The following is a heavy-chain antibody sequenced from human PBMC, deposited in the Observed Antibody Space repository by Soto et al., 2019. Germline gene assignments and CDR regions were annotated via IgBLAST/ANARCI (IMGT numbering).Heavy chain of an antibody. CDR1: RLTFRSYA. CDR2: FSGTVGYT. CDR3: ARGQRALITYGPFDP. Sequence: GGSMRISSAASRLTFRSYAMSWARKATGKGLEWVSTFSGTVGYTYYADSVKGRFTISRDDSKNTLFLHMNSLRAADTAVYYCARGQRALITYGPFDPWGQGTLVTSPQ. J-gene: IGHJ5*02. D-gene: IGHD4-17*01. V-gene: IGHV3-23*01.